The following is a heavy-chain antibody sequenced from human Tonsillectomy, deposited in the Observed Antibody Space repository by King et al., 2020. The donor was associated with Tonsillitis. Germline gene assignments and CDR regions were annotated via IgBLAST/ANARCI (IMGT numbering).Heavy chain of an antibody. Sequence: VQLGESGGGLVQPGGSLRLSCAASGFTFSSYAMNWVRRAPGKGLEWVSGFSGSGGGGSTYYAASVKGRFTISRDNSKNTLYLQMNSLRAEDTAVYYCAKDISTVVTWLDNWGQGNLVTVSS. CDR1: GFTFSSYA. J-gene: IGHJ4*02. D-gene: IGHD4-23*01. V-gene: IGHV3-23*04. CDR3: AKDISTVVTWLDN. CDR2: FSGSGGGGST.